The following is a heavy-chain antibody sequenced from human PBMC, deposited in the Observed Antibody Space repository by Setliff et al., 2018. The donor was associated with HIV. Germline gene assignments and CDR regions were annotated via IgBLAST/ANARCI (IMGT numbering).Heavy chain of an antibody. V-gene: IGHV4-38-2*01. CDR3: ARGRREDTPYYGMDV. CDR1: GYSISNGYY. Sequence: PSETLSLTCAVSGYSISNGYYWGWIRQPPGKGLEWIGSIYHSGNTYYNPSLKSRVTISVDTSKNQFSLKLSSVTAADTAVYYCARGRREDTPYYGMDVWGQGTTVTVSS. D-gene: IGHD2-15*01. CDR2: IYHSGNT. J-gene: IGHJ6*02.